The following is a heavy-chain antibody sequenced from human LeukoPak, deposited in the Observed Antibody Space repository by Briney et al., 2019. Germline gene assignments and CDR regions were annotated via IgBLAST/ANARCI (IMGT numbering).Heavy chain of an antibody. J-gene: IGHJ4*02. CDR1: GYTFTSYG. CDR2: ISAYNGNT. Sequence: ASVKVSCKASGYTFTSYGISWVRQAPGQGLEWMGWISAYNGNTNYAQKLQGRVTMTTDTSTSTAYMELRSLRSDDTAVYYCARDAPFDWLLSPVVTAIPEGGTFDYWGQGTLVTVSS. CDR3: ARDAPFDWLLSPVVTAIPEGGTFDY. V-gene: IGHV1-18*01. D-gene: IGHD2-21*02.